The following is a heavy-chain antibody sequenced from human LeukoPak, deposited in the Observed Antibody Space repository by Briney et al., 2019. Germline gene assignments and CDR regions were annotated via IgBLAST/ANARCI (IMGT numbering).Heavy chain of an antibody. V-gene: IGHV1-8*01. CDR2: MNPNSGNT. D-gene: IGHD6-13*01. J-gene: IGHJ5*02. CDR1: GYTFTSYG. Sequence: ASVKVSCKASGYTFTSYGINWVRQATGQGLEWMGWMNPNSGNTGYAQKFQGRVTMTRNTSISTAYMELSSLRSEDTAVYYCARGAVIAAASFDPWGQGTLVTVSS. CDR3: ARGAVIAAASFDP.